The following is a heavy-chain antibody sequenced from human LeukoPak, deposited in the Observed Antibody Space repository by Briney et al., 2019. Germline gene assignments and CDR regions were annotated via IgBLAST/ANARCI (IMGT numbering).Heavy chain of an antibody. CDR1: GYTFTSYG. Sequence: ASVKVSCEASGYTFTSYGISWVRQAPGQGLEWMGWISAYNGNTNYAQKLQGRVTMTTDTSTSTAYMELRSLRSDDTAVYYCARAYYDFWSGYYTHYYYYYGMDVWGQGTTVTVSS. CDR3: ARAYYDFWSGYYTHYYYYYGMDV. J-gene: IGHJ6*02. D-gene: IGHD3-3*01. CDR2: ISAYNGNT. V-gene: IGHV1-18*01.